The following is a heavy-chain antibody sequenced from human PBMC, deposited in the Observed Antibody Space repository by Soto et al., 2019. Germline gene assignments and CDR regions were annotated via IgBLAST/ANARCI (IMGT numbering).Heavy chain of an antibody. CDR3: AHSLSVAGAFDIWGHAVAGAFDI. J-gene: IGHJ3*02. CDR2: IYWDDDQ. V-gene: IGHV2-5*02. CDR1: GFSLSTSRVG. Sequence: QIPLKESGPTLVKPTQTPTLTCTFSGFSLSTSRVGLRWIRQPPGTALEWLALIYWDDDQCYSPSPKSRLTIPKDTSKNQVVITMTDMDAVDTATYYWAHSLSVAGAFDIWGHAVAGAFDIWGQGTRVTVS. D-gene: IGHD6-19*01.